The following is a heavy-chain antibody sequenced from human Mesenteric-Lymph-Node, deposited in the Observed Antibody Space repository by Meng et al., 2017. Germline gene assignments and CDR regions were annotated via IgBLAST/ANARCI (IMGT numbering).Heavy chain of an antibody. CDR1: GYTFTDHY. J-gene: IGHJ4*02. D-gene: IGHD3-16*02. CDR2: INPNTGAT. CDR3: ARDLYYDYLWGTYRYFDS. V-gene: IGHV1-2*06. Sequence: ASVKVSCKASGYTFTDHYIHWLRQAPGQGLEWMGRINPNTGATNYAQHFQGRVTVTRDTSISTAYMGLSSLTSDDTAVYYCARDLYYDYLWGTYRYFDSWGQGTLVTVSS.